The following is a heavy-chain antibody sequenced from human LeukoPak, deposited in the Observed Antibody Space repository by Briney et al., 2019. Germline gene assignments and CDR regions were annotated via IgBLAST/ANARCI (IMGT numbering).Heavy chain of an antibody. CDR2: ISSSGSTI. V-gene: IGHV3-48*03. CDR1: GFTFSSYE. Sequence: GGSLRLSCAASGFTFSSYEMTWVRQAPGKGLEWVSYISSSGSTIYYADSVKGRFTISRDNAKNSLYLQMNSLRAEDTAVYYCARDGASLGLTIDYWGQGTLVTVSS. D-gene: IGHD5-18*01. CDR3: ARDGASLGLTIDY. J-gene: IGHJ4*02.